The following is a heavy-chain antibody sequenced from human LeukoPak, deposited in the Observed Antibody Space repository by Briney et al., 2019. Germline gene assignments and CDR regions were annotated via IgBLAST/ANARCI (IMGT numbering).Heavy chain of an antibody. V-gene: IGHV3-7*01. Sequence: PGGSLRLSRAASGFSFRDYWMSWVRQAPGKGLEWVADMSPDGSDKTYVDSVKGRLTISRDNAKQSLYLQMDSLTAEDTAVYYCVTSWCRQQRDYWGQGTLVTVSS. D-gene: IGHD2-8*01. CDR3: VTSWCRQQRDY. J-gene: IGHJ4*02. CDR1: GFSFRDYW. CDR2: MSPDGSDK.